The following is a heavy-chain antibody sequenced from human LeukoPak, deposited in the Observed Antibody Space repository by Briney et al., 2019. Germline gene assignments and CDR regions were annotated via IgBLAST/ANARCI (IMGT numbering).Heavy chain of an antibody. CDR3: ARGGGSGWYSSENWFDP. D-gene: IGHD6-19*01. CDR1: GGSISSGNYY. CDR2: VYASGST. V-gene: IGHV4-61*02. J-gene: IGHJ5*02. Sequence: SETLSLTCTVSGGSISSGNYYWSWIRQPAGKGLEWIGRVYASGSTDYNPSLNSRVTISVDTSNNQFSLKLSSVTAADTAVYYCARGGGSGWYSSENWFDPWGQGTLVTVSS.